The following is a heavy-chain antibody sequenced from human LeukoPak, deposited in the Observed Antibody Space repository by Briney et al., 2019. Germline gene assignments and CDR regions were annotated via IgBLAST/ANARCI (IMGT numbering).Heavy chain of an antibody. CDR1: GFPFDDYA. V-gene: IGHV3-43*02. J-gene: IGHJ4*02. Sequence: GGSLRLSCASSGFPFDDYAMDWVRQAPGKGLGWVCLISVDGGSTYYADSLEGRFTISRDNSKNSLYLQMNSLRTEDTALYNCAKVLVGNDYWGQGTLVTVSS. CDR2: ISVDGGST. CDR3: AKVLVGNDY. D-gene: IGHD2-15*01.